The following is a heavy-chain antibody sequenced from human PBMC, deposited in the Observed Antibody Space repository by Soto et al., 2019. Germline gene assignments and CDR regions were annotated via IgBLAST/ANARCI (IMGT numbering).Heavy chain of an antibody. CDR3: ARAGALHYYGSNGYDY. CDR1: GYTFSSYG. J-gene: IGHJ4*02. Sequence: QVKLVQSGAEVKKPGASVKVSCKASGYTFSSYGVSWVRQAPGQGLEWMGWISAYNRNTHYAQKLQGRGTMTTDTSTSTAYMELRSLRSDDTAVYFCARAGALHYYGSNGYDYWGQGTLVTVSS. V-gene: IGHV1-18*01. CDR2: ISAYNRNT. D-gene: IGHD3-22*01.